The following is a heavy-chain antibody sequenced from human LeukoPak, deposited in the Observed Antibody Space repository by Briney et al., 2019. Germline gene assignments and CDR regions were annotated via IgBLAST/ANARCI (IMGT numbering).Heavy chain of an antibody. J-gene: IGHJ4*02. CDR2: IYHSGST. CDR3: ARVSPPSDTENCGGDCYNDY. CDR1: GGSIKSNNW. D-gene: IGHD2-21*02. V-gene: IGHV4-4*02. Sequence: SETLSLTCAVSGGSIKSNNWWSWVRQPPGKGLEWIGEIYHSGSTNYNPSLKSRVTISVDTSKNQFSLKLSSVTAADTAVYYCARVSPPSDTENCGGDCYNDYWGQGTLVTVSS.